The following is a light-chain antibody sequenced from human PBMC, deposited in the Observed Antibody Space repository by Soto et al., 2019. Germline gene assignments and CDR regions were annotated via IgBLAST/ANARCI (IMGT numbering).Light chain of an antibody. Sequence: EVVMTQSPATLSVSPGERATLSCRASHSVSSSLAWYQQKPGQAPRLLISGASTRAAGIPARFSGSGSGTEFTLTISSLQSEDFAVYYCQQYNSWPLTFGGGTKVDIK. V-gene: IGKV3-15*01. CDR1: HSVSSS. CDR2: GAS. CDR3: QQYNSWPLT. J-gene: IGKJ4*01.